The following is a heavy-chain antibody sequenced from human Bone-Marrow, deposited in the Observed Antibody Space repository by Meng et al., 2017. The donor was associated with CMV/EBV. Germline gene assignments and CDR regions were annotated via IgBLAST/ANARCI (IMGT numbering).Heavy chain of an antibody. CDR2: INHIGST. CDR3: ARGGGYCSGTSCYNDY. Sequence: SETLSLTCAVYGGSFSDYYWSWIRQPPGKGLEWIGEINHIGSTYYNPSLKSRVTISVDTSKSQFSLRLSSVTAADTAIYYCARGGGYCSGTSCYNDYWGQGMLVTVSS. V-gene: IGHV4-34*01. CDR1: GGSFSDYY. D-gene: IGHD2-2*02. J-gene: IGHJ4*02.